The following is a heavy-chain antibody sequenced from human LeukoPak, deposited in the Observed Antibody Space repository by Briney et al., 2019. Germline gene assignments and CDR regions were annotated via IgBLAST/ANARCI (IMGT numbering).Heavy chain of an antibody. CDR3: ARDFGSSGAFDI. D-gene: IGHD6-6*01. CDR2: INHSGST. V-gene: IGHV4-34*01. J-gene: IGHJ3*02. CDR1: GGSFSGYY. Sequence: PSETLSLTCAVYGGSFSGYYWSWVRQPPGKGLEWIGEINHSGSTNYNPSLKSRVTISVDTSKNQFSLKLSSVTAADTAVYYCARDFGSSGAFDIWGQGTMVTVSS.